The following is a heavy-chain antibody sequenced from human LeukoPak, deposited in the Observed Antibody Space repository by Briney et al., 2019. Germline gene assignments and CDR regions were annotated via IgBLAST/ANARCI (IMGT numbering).Heavy chain of an antibody. D-gene: IGHD5-12*01. CDR2: ISVYNGNT. J-gene: IGHJ4*02. Sequence: ASVKASCKASGYTFTSYGISWVRQAPGQGLEWMGWISVYNGNTNYAQNLQGRVTMTTDTSTSTAYMELRSLRSDDTAVYYCARTSSTLWLRTPGGDYWGQGTLVTVSS. CDR1: GYTFTSYG. V-gene: IGHV1-18*01. CDR3: ARTSSTLWLRTPGGDY.